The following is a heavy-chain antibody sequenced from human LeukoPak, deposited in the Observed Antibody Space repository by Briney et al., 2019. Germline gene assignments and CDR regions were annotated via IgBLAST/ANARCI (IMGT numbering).Heavy chain of an antibody. CDR3: AGIPVFGVVLHQEPV. CDR2: FIPILDTA. Sequence: SVKVSCKASGVTFIDYALNWVRQAPGQGLEWMGVFIPILDTANSTQKFQGRLTITADKSTNTVYMELSSLRFDDTAVYFCAGIPVFGVVLHQEPVWGKGTTVTVSS. V-gene: IGHV1-69*10. J-gene: IGHJ6*03. D-gene: IGHD3-3*01. CDR1: GVTFIDYA.